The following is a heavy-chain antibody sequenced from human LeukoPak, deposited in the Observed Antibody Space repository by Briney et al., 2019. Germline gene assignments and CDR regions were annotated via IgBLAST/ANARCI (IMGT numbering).Heavy chain of an antibody. CDR2: LYIIGST. J-gene: IGHJ6*02. CDR3: VRDRVSYGVDV. CDR1: GFPVNDNY. V-gene: IGHV3-66*01. Sequence: GGSLRLSCEASGFPVNDNYMNWVRQAPGKGLEWVSVLYIIGSTYYADTVKGRFTISRDDSKNTLYLQMDSLRAEDTAVYYCVRDRVSYGVDVWGQGTTVTVSS.